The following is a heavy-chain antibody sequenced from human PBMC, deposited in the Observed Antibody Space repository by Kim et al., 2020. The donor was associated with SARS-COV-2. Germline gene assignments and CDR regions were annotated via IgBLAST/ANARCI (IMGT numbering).Heavy chain of an antibody. J-gene: IGHJ5*02. D-gene: IGHD2-15*01. CDR2: IYSGGSST. CDR1: GFTFSSYA. Sequence: GGSLRLSCAASGFTFSSYAMSWVRQAPGKGLEWVSVIYSGGSSTYYADSVKGRFTISRDNSKNTLYLQMNSLRAEDTAVYYCAKGLGYCSGGSCKLNWFDPWGQGTLVTVSS. V-gene: IGHV3-23*03. CDR3: AKGLGYCSGGSCKLNWFDP.